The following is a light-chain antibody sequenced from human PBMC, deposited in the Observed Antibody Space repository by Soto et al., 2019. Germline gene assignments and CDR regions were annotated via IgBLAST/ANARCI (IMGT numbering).Light chain of an antibody. CDR3: QQSYSDPPT. CDR2: AAS. Sequence: DIQMTQSPSSLSASVVDRVTITCRASQSIRSYLNWYQKKQGKAPKLLIYAASSLQSGVPSRLSGSGYGTDLTITISSMQPEDFETYYCQQSYSDPPTFGQGTKVDIK. J-gene: IGKJ1*01. CDR1: QSIRSY. V-gene: IGKV1-39*01.